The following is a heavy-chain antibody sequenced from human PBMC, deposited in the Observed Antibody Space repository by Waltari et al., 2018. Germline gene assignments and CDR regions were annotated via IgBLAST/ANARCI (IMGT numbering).Heavy chain of an antibody. D-gene: IGHD3-10*01. CDR1: GYSISSGYY. CDR3: ARVGTQFRGVSVAAPLDY. V-gene: IGHV4-38-2*01. CDR2: IYHSGST. J-gene: IGHJ4*02. Sequence: QVQLQESGPGLVKPSETLSLTCAVSGYSISSGYYWGWIRQPPGKGLEWIGSIYHSGSTYYNPSLQSRVTISVDTSKNQFSLKLSSVTAADTAVYYCARVGTQFRGVSVAAPLDYWGQGTLVTVSS.